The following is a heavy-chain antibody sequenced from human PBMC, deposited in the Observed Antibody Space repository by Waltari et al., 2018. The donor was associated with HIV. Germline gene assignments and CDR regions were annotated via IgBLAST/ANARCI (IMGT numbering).Heavy chain of an antibody. CDR2: FDPEDGET. D-gene: IGHD2-8*01. Sequence: VQLVQSGAEGKKPGASGKVSCKVSGYTPTELSMHWVRQAPGKGLEWMGGFDPEDGETIYAQKFQGIVTMTEDTSTDTAYMELSSLRSEDTAVYYCATSFTNTLYYGMDVWGQGTTVTVSS. V-gene: IGHV1-24*01. CDR3: ATSFTNTLYYGMDV. CDR1: GYTPTELS. J-gene: IGHJ6*02.